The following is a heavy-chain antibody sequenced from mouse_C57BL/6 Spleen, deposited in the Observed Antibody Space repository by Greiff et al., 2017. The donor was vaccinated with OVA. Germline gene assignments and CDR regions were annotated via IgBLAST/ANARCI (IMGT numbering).Heavy chain of an antibody. CDR1: GYTFTSYW. J-gene: IGHJ3*01. Sequence: QVQLKQPGTELVKPGASVKLSCKASGYTFTSYWMHWVKQRPGQGLEWIGNINPSNGGTNYNEKFKSKATLTVDKSSSTAYMQLSSLTSEDSAVYDCARGDYDVAWFAYWGQGTLVTVSA. CDR3: ARGDYDVAWFAY. V-gene: IGHV1-53*01. CDR2: INPSNGGT. D-gene: IGHD2-3*01.